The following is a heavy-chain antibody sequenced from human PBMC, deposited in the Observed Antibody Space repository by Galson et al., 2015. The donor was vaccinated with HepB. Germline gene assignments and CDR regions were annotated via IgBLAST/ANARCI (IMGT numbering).Heavy chain of an antibody. D-gene: IGHD2-21*02. CDR1: GLIFSSSG. Sequence: SLRLSCAASGLIFSSSGMHWVRQAPGKGLEWVAVISDDGNNETYADSVKGRLTISRDNSKNTLNLQINRLRAEDTAVYHCVKDGGSTYCGGGCYSAVFEHWGQGTLVTVSA. CDR2: ISDDGNNE. CDR3: VKDGGSTYCGGGCYSAVFEH. J-gene: IGHJ4*02. V-gene: IGHV3-30*18.